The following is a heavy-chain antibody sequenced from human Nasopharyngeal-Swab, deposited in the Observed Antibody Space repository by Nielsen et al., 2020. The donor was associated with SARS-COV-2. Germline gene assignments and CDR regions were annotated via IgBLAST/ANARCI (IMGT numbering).Heavy chain of an antibody. Sequence: WIRQPPGKGLEWVSAISGSGGSTYYAGSVKGRFTISRDNSKNTLYLQMNSLRAEDTAVYYCAKLSPYYYGSGSSHDAFDIWGQGTMVTRLL. V-gene: IGHV3-23*01. CDR2: ISGSGGST. CDR3: AKLSPYYYGSGSSHDAFDI. J-gene: IGHJ3*02. D-gene: IGHD3-10*01.